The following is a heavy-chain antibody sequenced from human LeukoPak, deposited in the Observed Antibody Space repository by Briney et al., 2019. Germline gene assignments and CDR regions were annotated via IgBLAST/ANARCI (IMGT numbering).Heavy chain of an antibody. CDR3: ARADCSGGSCYPGYYYYMDV. CDR2: IYSDNT. J-gene: IGHJ6*03. CDR1: GFTVSSNY. D-gene: IGHD2-15*01. Sequence: GGSLRLSCAASGFTVSSNYMSWVRQAPGKGLEWVSFIYSDNTHYSDSVKGRFTISRDNSKNTLYLQMNSLRAEDTAVYYCARADCSGGSCYPGYYYYMDVWGKGTTVTISS. V-gene: IGHV3-53*01.